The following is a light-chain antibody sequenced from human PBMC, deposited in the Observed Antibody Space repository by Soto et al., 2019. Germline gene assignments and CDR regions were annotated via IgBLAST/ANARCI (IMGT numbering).Light chain of an antibody. CDR3: NSYTSKSTGV. Sequence: QSVLTQPASVSGSPGQSITISCTGTSSDVGGYNYVSWYQHHPGKAPKLIIYEVSNRPSGVSNRFSGSKSGNTAFLTISGLQAEDEADYYCNSYTSKSTGVFGTGTKLTVL. J-gene: IGLJ1*01. CDR2: EVS. V-gene: IGLV2-14*01. CDR1: SSDVGGYNY.